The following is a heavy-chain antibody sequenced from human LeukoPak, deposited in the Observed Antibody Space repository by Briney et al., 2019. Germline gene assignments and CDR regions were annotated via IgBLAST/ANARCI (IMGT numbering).Heavy chain of an antibody. V-gene: IGHV1-69*05. D-gene: IGHD4-17*01. J-gene: IGHJ4*02. CDR1: GGTFSSYA. Sequence: ASVKVSCKASGGTFSSYAISWVRQAPGQRLEWMGRIIPIFGTANHAQKFQGRVTITTDESTSTAYMELSSLRSEDTAVYYCARSYGDYSGADYWGQGTLVTVSS. CDR2: IIPIFGTA. CDR3: ARSYGDYSGADY.